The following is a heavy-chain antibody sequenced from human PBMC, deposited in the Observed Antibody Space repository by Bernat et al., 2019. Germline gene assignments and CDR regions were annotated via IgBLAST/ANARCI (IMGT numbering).Heavy chain of an antibody. V-gene: IGHV3-23*01. CDR1: GFTFDSHG. J-gene: IGHJ4*02. CDR2: ISASGGTT. CDR3: AKVQSRSGTRTYIDY. Sequence: EVQLLESGGGLVQPGGSLRLSCAASGFTFDSHGMSWVRQAPGKGPEWVSGISASGGTTYYADSVKGRFTVSRDNSKNTVYLQMNSLRAEDTAVYYCAKVQSRSGTRTYIDYWGQGTLVTVSS. D-gene: IGHD1-26*01.